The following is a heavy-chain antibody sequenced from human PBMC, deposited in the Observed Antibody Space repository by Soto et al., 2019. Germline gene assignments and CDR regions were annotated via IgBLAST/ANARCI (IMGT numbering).Heavy chain of an antibody. CDR2: INASKGNT. Sequence: ASVKVSCKASGYTFTSYAMHCVRQEHRHRLEWMGWINASKGNTKYSQKFQVRVTITRGTYESTAYMELSRISSGDTAGCYWARRPFYYWGKGTLGTIGS. CDR3: ARRPFYY. J-gene: IGHJ4*02. CDR1: GYTFTSYA. V-gene: IGHV1-3*01.